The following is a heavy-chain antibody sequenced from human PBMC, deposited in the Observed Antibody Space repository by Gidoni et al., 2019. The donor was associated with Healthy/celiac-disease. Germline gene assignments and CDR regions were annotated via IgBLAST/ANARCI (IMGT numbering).Heavy chain of an antibody. CDR1: GFTFSNAW. J-gene: IGHJ3*02. V-gene: IGHV3-15*01. D-gene: IGHD2-21*02. CDR2: IKSKTDGGTT. Sequence: EVQLVESGGGLVKPGGSLRLSCAASGFTFSNAWMSWVRQAPGKGLEWVGRIKSKTDGGTTDYAAPVKGRFTISREDSKNTLYLQMNSLKTEDTAVYYCTTDLMFVVVTRNAFDIWGQGTMVTVSS. CDR3: TTDLMFVVVTRNAFDI.